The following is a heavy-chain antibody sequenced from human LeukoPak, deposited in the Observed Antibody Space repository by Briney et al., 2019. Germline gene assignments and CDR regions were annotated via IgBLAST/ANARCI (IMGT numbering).Heavy chain of an antibody. V-gene: IGHV3-23*01. D-gene: IGHD2-2*01. Sequence: PGGSLRLSCAASGFTFSSYAMSWVRQAPGKGLEWVSGISGSGGSTYYADSVKGRFTISRDNSKNTLYLQMNSLRAEDTAIYYCARDQYCTSTSCYLYFDYWGQGTLVTVSS. CDR3: ARDQYCTSTSCYLYFDY. J-gene: IGHJ4*02. CDR2: ISGSGGST. CDR1: GFTFSSYA.